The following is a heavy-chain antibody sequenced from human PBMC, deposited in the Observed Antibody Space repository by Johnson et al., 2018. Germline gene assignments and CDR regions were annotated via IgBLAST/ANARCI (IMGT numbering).Heavy chain of an antibody. CDR3: AKDPYYYDGSAYPTSYYYYYMDV. CDR2: MSGGGAST. J-gene: IGHJ6*03. CDR1: GFSFSSYA. D-gene: IGHD3-22*01. V-gene: IGHV3-23*01. Sequence: VQSGGSLRLSCAASGFSFSSYAMAWVRQAPGKGLEWVSAMSGGGASTYYADSVKGRFTMSRDNSKNTLFLQINSLRAEDTALYYCAKDPYYYDGSAYPTSYYYYYMDVWGKGTTVTVSS.